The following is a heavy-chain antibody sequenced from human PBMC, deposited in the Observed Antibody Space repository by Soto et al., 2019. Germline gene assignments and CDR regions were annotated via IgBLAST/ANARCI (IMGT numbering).Heavy chain of an antibody. D-gene: IGHD6-13*01. CDR2: IIPIFGTA. V-gene: IGHV1-69*06. Sequence: SVKVSCKASGGTFSSYAISWVRQAPGQGLEWMGGIIPIFGTANYAQKFQGRVTITADKSTSTAYMELSSLRSEDTAVYYCANRRSSSWYLFDYWGQGTLVTVS. J-gene: IGHJ4*02. CDR1: GGTFSSYA. CDR3: ANRRSSSWYLFDY.